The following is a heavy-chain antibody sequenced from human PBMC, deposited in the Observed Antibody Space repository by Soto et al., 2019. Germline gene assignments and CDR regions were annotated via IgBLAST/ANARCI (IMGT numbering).Heavy chain of an antibody. V-gene: IGHV4-38-2*01. CDR1: GYSISSGYY. Sequence: LTCVVSGYSISSGYYWGWIRQPPGKGLEWIGSIYHSGTTCYNPSLKSRVTISLDTSRNQFSLKLTSVTAADTAVYYCARSLLTSSWYAGSWGQGTLVTVSS. CDR3: ARSLLTSSWYAGS. D-gene: IGHD6-13*01. J-gene: IGHJ5*02. CDR2: IYHSGTT.